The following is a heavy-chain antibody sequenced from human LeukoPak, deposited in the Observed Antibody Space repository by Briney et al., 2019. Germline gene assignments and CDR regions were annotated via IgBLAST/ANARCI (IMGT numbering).Heavy chain of an antibody. CDR1: GFTFRSYT. CDR2: IDGDGTIK. CDR3: ARDYSSGWFGKGAY. Sequence: MSGGSLRLSCPGSGFTFRSYTMTWVRQAPGKGLERVSSIDGDGTIKYYADSLKGRFTISRDNANNSVYLQMNTLTADDSGLYFCARDYSSGWFGKGAYWGQGTRVVVSS. V-gene: IGHV3-21*06. J-gene: IGHJ4*02. D-gene: IGHD6-19*01.